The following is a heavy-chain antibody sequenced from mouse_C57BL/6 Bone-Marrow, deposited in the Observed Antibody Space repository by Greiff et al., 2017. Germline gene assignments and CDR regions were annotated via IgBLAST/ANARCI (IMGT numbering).Heavy chain of an antibody. CDR1: GYNFTSYW. CDR3: AHGNYFYWYFAV. CDR2: IDPNSGGT. J-gene: IGHJ1*03. D-gene: IGHD2-1*01. V-gene: IGHV1-72*01. Sequence: QVQLKQPGAELVKPGASVKLSCKASGYNFTSYWMHWVKQRPGLGLEWIGRIDPNSGGTKYNEKFKSKATLTVDKPSSTAYMQLSSLTSEDSAVYYCAHGNYFYWYFAVWGTGTTVTVSS.